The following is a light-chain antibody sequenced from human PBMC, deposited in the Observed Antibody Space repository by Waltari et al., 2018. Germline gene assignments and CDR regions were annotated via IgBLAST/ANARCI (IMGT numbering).Light chain of an antibody. CDR3: FSYTVTNTWL. J-gene: IGLJ3*02. CDR1: SSDGGSYSL. Sequence: QSALTQPASVSGSPGQPIPISLTGPSSDGGSYSLLSWYRQHPGKAPRVMIFEDTKRPSGVSNRFSGSKSGNTASLTISGLQAEDEADYYCFSYTVTNTWLFGGGTKLTVL. V-gene: IGLV2-23*01. CDR2: EDT.